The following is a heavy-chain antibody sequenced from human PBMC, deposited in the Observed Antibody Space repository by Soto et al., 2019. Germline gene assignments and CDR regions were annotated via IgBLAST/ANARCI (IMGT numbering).Heavy chain of an antibody. V-gene: IGHV3-23*01. D-gene: IGHD2-2*01. CDR1: GFTFSSYA. J-gene: IGHJ3*01. CDR2: ISCSGGST. Sequence: GGSLRLSCAASGFTFSSYAMSWVRQAPGKGLECVSSISCSGGSTCYADSVKGRFTISRDNSKNSLYLQMNSLRPEDTALYYCAKDMGGYIVVIPAAMFAFDVWGQGTMVTVSS. CDR3: AKDMGGYIVVIPAAMFAFDV.